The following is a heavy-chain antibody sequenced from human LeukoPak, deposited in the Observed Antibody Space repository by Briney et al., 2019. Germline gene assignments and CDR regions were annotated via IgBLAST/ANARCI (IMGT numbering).Heavy chain of an antibody. J-gene: IGHJ4*02. Sequence: PSETLSLTCAVYGGSFSGYYWSWIRQPPGKGLEWIGEINHSGSTNYNPSLKSRVTISVDTSKDQFSLKLSSVTAADTAVYYCARGPYLRRGPSYVPNWGQGTLVTVSP. V-gene: IGHV4-34*01. CDR2: INHSGST. CDR1: GGSFSGYY. CDR3: ARGPYLRRGPSYVPN. D-gene: IGHD5-18*01.